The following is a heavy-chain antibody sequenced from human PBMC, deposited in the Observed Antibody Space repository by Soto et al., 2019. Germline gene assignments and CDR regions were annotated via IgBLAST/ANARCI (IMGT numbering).Heavy chain of an antibody. CDR1: GFTFSSYA. Sequence: HPGGSLRLSCAASGFTFSSYAMHWVRQAPGKGLEWVAVISYDGSNKYYADSVKGRFTISRDNAKNSLYLQMNSLRAEDTAVYYCARVVVTPPQWFDPWGQGTLVTVSS. CDR2: ISYDGSNK. CDR3: ARVVVTPPQWFDP. V-gene: IGHV3-30-3*01. D-gene: IGHD3-22*01. J-gene: IGHJ5*02.